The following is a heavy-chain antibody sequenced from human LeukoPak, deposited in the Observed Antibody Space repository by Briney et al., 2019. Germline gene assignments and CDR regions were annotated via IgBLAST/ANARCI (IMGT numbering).Heavy chain of an antibody. V-gene: IGHV3-64D*06. CDR3: VRGTGY. CDR1: GFTFSTYV. CDR2: ISSNGDNT. Sequence: GGSLRLSCSVSGFTFSTYVMHWVRQAPGKGLEYVSAISSNGDNTYYADSVKGRFTISRDNSKNTLYLQMSSLRPDDTAVYFCVRGTGYWGQGTLVTVSS. J-gene: IGHJ4*02.